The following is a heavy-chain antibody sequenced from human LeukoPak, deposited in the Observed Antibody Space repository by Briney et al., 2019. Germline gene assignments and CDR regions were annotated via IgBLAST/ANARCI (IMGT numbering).Heavy chain of an antibody. CDR2: ITWNSGGV. J-gene: IGHJ5*02. CDR3: ARDRQCSGANCYSWFDP. CDR1: GFRFDDYA. V-gene: IGHV3-9*01. D-gene: IGHD2-15*01. Sequence: GGSLRLSCAASGFRFDDYAMHWVRQVPGKGLEWVSGITWNSGGVSYAESVKGRFTISRDNAKNSLYLQMNSLRAEDTAIYYCARDRQCSGANCYSWFDPWGQGTLVTVSS.